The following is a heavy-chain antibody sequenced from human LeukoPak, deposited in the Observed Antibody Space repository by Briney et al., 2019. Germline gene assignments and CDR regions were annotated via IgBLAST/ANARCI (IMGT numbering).Heavy chain of an antibody. V-gene: IGHV4-39*01. Sequence: SETLSLTCTVSGGSIMSSYYYWGWIRQPPGKGLEWPGSIYDSGSTYYNPSLKSRVTISVDTSKNQFSLKLSSVTAADTAVYYCARGTRHVLRFLEWLSSIQHWGQGTLVTVSS. CDR3: ARGTRHVLRFLEWLSSIQH. J-gene: IGHJ1*01. CDR2: IYDSGST. D-gene: IGHD3-3*01. CDR1: GGSIMSSYYY.